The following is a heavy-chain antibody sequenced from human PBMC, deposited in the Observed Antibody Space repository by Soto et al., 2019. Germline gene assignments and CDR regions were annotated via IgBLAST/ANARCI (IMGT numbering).Heavy chain of an antibody. CDR1: GGSFSGYY. CDR2: INHSGST. V-gene: IGHV4-34*01. CDR3: ASFRCSSTSCYPTDKYNWFDP. D-gene: IGHD2-2*01. Sequence: SETLSLTCAVYGGSFSGYYWSWIRQPPGKGLEWIGEINHSGSTNYNPSLKSRVTISVDTSKNQFSLKLSSVTAADTAVYYCASFRCSSTSCYPTDKYNWFDPWGQGTLVTVSS. J-gene: IGHJ5*02.